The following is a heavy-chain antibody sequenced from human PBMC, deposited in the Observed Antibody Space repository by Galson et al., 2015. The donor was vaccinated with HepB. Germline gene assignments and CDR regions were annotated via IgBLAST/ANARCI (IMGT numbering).Heavy chain of an antibody. Sequence: SVKVSCKASGFTFTSSAVQWVRQARGQRLEWIGWIVVGSGNTNYAQKFQERVTITRDMSTSTAYMELSSLRSEDTAVYYCAAVEYDFWSGYPPDYWGQGTLVTVSS. CDR2: IVVGSGNT. CDR3: AAVEYDFWSGYPPDY. V-gene: IGHV1-58*01. D-gene: IGHD3-3*01. J-gene: IGHJ4*02. CDR1: GFTFTSSA.